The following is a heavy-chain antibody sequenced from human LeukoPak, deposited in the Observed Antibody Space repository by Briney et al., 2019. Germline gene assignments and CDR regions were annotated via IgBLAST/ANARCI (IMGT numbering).Heavy chain of an antibody. D-gene: IGHD4-17*01. Sequence: SETLSLTCAVYGGSFSGYYWSWIRQPPGKGLEWIGEINHSGSTNYNPSLKSRVTISVDTSKNQFSLKLSSVTAADTAVYYCARFILGDYVNWFDPWGQGTLDTVSS. CDR3: ARFILGDYVNWFDP. V-gene: IGHV4-34*01. J-gene: IGHJ5*02. CDR2: INHSGST. CDR1: GGSFSGYY.